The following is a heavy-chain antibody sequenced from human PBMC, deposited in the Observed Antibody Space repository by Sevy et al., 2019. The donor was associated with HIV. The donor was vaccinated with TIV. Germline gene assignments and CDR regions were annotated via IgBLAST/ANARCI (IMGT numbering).Heavy chain of an antibody. D-gene: IGHD4-4*01. Sequence: GGCLRLSCEASGFTFSDYAIYWVRQAPGKGLEWMALISYDGSSDYYGDSVKGRFTTSRDNSKYSLYLQMNSLRGEDTAVYRSAKDVQTTITGIYGMDVWGQGTTVTVSS. CDR3: AKDVQTTITGIYGMDV. CDR2: ISYDGSSD. CDR1: GFTFSDYA. J-gene: IGHJ6*02. V-gene: IGHV3-30*04.